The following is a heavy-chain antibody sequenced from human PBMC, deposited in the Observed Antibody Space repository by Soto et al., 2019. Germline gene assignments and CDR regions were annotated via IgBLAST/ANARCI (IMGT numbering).Heavy chain of an antibody. CDR3: ARGRNHHDSSEETDFDY. CDR2: ISAYNGNT. D-gene: IGHD3-22*01. Sequence: QVPLVQSGAEVKKRGASVKVSYKASGYTFTSYGISWVRQAPGQGLEWMGWISAYNGNTNYAQKLQGRVTMTTDTSTSTAYMELRSLRSDDTAVYYCARGRNHHDSSEETDFDYWGQGTLVTVSS. V-gene: IGHV1-18*01. CDR1: GYTFTSYG. J-gene: IGHJ4*02.